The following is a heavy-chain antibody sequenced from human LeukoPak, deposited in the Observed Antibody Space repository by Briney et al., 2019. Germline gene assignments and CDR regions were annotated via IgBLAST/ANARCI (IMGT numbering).Heavy chain of an antibody. Sequence: GGSLRLSCAASGFTFSSYAMSWVRQAPGKGLEWVSAISGSGGSTYYADSVKGRFTISRDNSKNTLYLQMNSLGAEDTAVYYCARVYDSSGYYYGSWDYWGQGTLVTVSS. CDR2: ISGSGGST. CDR3: ARVYDSSGYYYGSWDY. J-gene: IGHJ4*02. CDR1: GFTFSSYA. D-gene: IGHD3-22*01. V-gene: IGHV3-23*01.